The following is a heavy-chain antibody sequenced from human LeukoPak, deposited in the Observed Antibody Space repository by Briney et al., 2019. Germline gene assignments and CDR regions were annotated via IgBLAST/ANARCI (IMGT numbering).Heavy chain of an antibody. D-gene: IGHD3-3*01. J-gene: IGHJ4*02. Sequence: GRSLRLSCAAPGFTFSSYGMHWVRQAPGKGLEWVADISYDGSNKYYADSVKGRFTISRDNAKNTLYLQMNSLRAEDTAVYYCARAEILEWLPEPLDYWGQGTLVTVSS. CDR1: GFTFSSYG. V-gene: IGHV3-30*03. CDR3: ARAEILEWLPEPLDY. CDR2: ISYDGSNK.